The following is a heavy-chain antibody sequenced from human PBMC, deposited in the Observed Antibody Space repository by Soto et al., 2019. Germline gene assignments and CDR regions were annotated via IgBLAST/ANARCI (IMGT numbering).Heavy chain of an antibody. Sequence: GASVKVSCKASGYTFTSYAMHWVRQAPGQRLEWMGWINAGNGNTKYSQKFQGRVTITRDTSASTAYMELSSLRSEDTAVYCCASLSSKRENNYYYYGMDVWGQGTTVTVSS. J-gene: IGHJ6*02. V-gene: IGHV1-3*01. D-gene: IGHD2-2*01. CDR2: INAGNGNT. CDR3: ASLSSKRENNYYYYGMDV. CDR1: GYTFTSYA.